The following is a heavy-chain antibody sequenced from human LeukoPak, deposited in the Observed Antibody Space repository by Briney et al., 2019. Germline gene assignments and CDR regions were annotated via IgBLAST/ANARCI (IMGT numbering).Heavy chain of an antibody. CDR2: VGRSGVDT. CDR3: VKHSGGVYGNSDS. CDR1: GFTLANYG. D-gene: IGHD1-1*01. V-gene: IGHV3-23*01. J-gene: IGHJ4*02. Sequence: GGSLRLSCAASGFTLANYGMHWVRQAPGKGLEWVSTVGRSGVDTYYADSVRGRFTISKDSSKNTLQMNSLSAEDTAIYYCVKHSGGVYGNSDSWGQGILVTVSS.